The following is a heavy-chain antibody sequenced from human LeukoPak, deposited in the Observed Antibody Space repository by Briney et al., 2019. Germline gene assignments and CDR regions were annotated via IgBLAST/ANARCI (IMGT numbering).Heavy chain of an antibody. Sequence: GGSLRLSCAASGFTVSSNYMSWVRQAPGKGLEWVSVIYSGGSTYYADSVKGRFTISRDNSKNTLYLQMNSLRAEDTAVYYCAREITMVRGDAFDIWGQGTMVTASS. V-gene: IGHV3-53*01. D-gene: IGHD3-10*01. J-gene: IGHJ3*02. CDR1: GFTVSSNY. CDR2: IYSGGST. CDR3: AREITMVRGDAFDI.